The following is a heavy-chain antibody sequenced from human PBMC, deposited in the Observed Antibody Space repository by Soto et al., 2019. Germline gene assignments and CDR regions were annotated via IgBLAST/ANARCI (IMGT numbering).Heavy chain of an antibody. CDR2: INPNSGGT. Sequence: QVQLVQSGAEVKKPGASVKVSCKASGYTFTGYYMHWVRQAPGQGLEWMGWINPNSGGTNYAQKFQGWVTMTRDTSISTAYMELSRLRSDDTAVYYCARDGYYDSSGYPEYYGMDVWGQGTTVTVSS. V-gene: IGHV1-2*04. CDR1: GYTFTGYY. D-gene: IGHD3-22*01. J-gene: IGHJ6*02. CDR3: ARDGYYDSSGYPEYYGMDV.